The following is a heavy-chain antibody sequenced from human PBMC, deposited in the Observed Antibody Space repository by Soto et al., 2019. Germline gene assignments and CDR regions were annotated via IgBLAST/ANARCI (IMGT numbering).Heavy chain of an antibody. CDR1: GGSISSYY. V-gene: IGHV4-59*01. CDR3: ARGRQLVSVFSQSWGMDV. Sequence: QVQLQESGPGLVKPSETLSLTCTVSGGSISSYYWSWIRQPPGKGLEWIGYIYYSGSTNYNPSLESRVTISVDTSKNQFSLNLSSVTAADTAVYDCARGRQLVSVFSQSWGMDVWGQGTTVTVSS. D-gene: IGHD6-6*01. J-gene: IGHJ6*02. CDR2: IYYSGST.